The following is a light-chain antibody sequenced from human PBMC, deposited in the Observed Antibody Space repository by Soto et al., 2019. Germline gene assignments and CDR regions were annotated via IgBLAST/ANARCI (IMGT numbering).Light chain of an antibody. CDR2: AAS. Sequence: DIQMTQSPSSLSASVGDRVTITCRASQGISNYLAWYQQKPGKVPKLLIYAASTLYGGVPSRFSGSGSGTEFTLTISSLQPDDFATYYCQQYNSYPWTFGQGTKVDIK. V-gene: IGKV1-16*01. J-gene: IGKJ1*01. CDR3: QQYNSYPWT. CDR1: QGISNY.